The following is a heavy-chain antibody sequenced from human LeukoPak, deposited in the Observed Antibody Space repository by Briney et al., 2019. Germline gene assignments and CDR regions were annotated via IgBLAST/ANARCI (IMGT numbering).Heavy chain of an antibody. Sequence: GGSLRLSCAVSGFTFSTYSMNWVRQAPGKGLEWVSAISGSSDYIYYADSVKGRFTISRDNAKNSLFLQMNSLRAEDTAVYYCARAPTVLVGYCSSASCQADYWGQGTLVTVSS. D-gene: IGHD2-2*01. CDR2: ISGSSDYI. V-gene: IGHV3-21*01. CDR3: ARAPTVLVGYCSSASCQADY. CDR1: GFTFSTYS. J-gene: IGHJ4*02.